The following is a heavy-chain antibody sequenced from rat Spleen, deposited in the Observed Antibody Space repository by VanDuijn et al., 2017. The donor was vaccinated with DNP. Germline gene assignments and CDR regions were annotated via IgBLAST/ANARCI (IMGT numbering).Heavy chain of an antibody. V-gene: IGHV5S23*01. CDR1: GFIFSDYD. CDR3: ARHYYDGSYYFDF. Sequence: EVQLVESGGDLLQPGRSLKFSCAASGFIFSDYDMAWVRQAPTKGLEWVASISTSGGSAYYLDSVKGRFTVSRDNAKSTLYLQMDSLKSEDTATYYCARHYYDGSYYFDFWGPGTMVTVSS. J-gene: IGHJ1*01. CDR2: ISTSGGSA. D-gene: IGHD1-12*02.